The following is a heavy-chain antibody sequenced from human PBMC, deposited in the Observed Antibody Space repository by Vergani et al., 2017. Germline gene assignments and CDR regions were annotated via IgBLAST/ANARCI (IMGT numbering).Heavy chain of an antibody. J-gene: IGHJ4*02. CDR1: GFTFSSYA. CDR3: AKGRGYSYGWDY. Sequence: EVQLLESGGGLVQPGGSLRLSCAASGFTFSSYAMSWVRQAPGKGLEWVSSISSSTSYIYYADSVKGRFTISRDNSKNTLYLQMNSLRAEDTAVYYCAKGRGYSYGWDYWGQGTLVTVSS. V-gene: IGHV3-23*01. D-gene: IGHD5-18*01. CDR2: ISSSTSYI.